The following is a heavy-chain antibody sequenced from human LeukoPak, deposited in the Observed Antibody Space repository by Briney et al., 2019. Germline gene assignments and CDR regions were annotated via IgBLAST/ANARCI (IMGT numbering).Heavy chain of an antibody. D-gene: IGHD6-13*01. V-gene: IGHV3-11*05. CDR2: IESSSSYT. CDR3: GRAANTATGTPTLAIDY. CDR1: GFISSDYY. J-gene: IGHJ4*02. Sequence: GGSLRLSCAASGFISSDYYMSWIRQAPGKGLEWVSYIESSSSYTSYADSVKGRFTISRDNAKNSLYLQMNSLRAEDTAVYFCGRAANTATGTPTLAIDYWGQGTLVTVSS.